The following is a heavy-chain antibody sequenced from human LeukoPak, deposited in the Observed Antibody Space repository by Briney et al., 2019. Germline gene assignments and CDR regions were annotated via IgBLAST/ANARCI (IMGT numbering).Heavy chain of an antibody. CDR1: GFTFSSYE. D-gene: IGHD1-1*01. CDR2: ISSSGSTI. V-gene: IGHV3-48*03. J-gene: IGHJ3*01. CDR3: VRYGRRANDQPFDV. Sequence: GGSLRLSCAASGFTFSSYEMNWVRQAPGKGLEWVSYISSSGSTIYYADSVKGRFTISRDNAKNSLYLQMNSLRAEDTAVYYCVRYGRRANDQPFDVWGQGTMVTVSS.